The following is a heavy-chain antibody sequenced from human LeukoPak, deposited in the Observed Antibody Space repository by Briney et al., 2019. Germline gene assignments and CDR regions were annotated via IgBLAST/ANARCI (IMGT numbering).Heavy chain of an antibody. Sequence: ASVKVSCKASGYTFTSYGISWVRQAPGQRLEWMGWISAYNGNTNYAQKLQGRVTMTTDTSTSTAYMELRSLRSDDTAVYYCARWFGEVAHTDAFDIWGHGTMVTVSS. J-gene: IGHJ3*02. CDR3: ARWFGEVAHTDAFDI. CDR1: GYTFTSYG. V-gene: IGHV1-18*01. CDR2: ISAYNGNT. D-gene: IGHD3-10*01.